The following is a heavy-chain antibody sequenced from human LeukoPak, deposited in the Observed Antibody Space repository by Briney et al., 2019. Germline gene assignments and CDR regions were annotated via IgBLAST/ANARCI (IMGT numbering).Heavy chain of an antibody. Sequence: ASVKVSCKASGYTFTSYGISWVRQAPGQGLEWMGWISAYNGNTNYAQKLQGRVTMTTDTSTSTAYMELRSLRSDDTAVYYCTRRGRYSSSSDYYYYMDVWGKGTTVTVSS. CDR3: TRRGRYSSSSDYYYYMDV. CDR1: GYTFTSYG. CDR2: ISAYNGNT. V-gene: IGHV1-18*01. J-gene: IGHJ6*03. D-gene: IGHD6-6*01.